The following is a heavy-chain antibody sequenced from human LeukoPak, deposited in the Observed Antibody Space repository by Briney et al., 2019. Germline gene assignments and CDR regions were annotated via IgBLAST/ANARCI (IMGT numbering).Heavy chain of an antibody. CDR3: ARGTAGYHSSYFDY. Sequence: GGSLRLSCAASGFTFSSYSMNWVRQAPGKGLEWVSYISSSSSTIYYADSVKGRFTISRDNAKNSLYLQMNSLRAEDTAVYYCARGTAGYHSSYFDYWGQGTLVTVSS. J-gene: IGHJ4*02. CDR1: GFTFSSYS. V-gene: IGHV3-48*01. CDR2: ISSSSSTI. D-gene: IGHD3-16*02.